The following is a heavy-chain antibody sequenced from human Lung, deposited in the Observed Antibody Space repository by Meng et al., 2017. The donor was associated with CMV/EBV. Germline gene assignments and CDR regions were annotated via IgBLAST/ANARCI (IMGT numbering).Heavy chain of an antibody. D-gene: IGHD6-19*01. Sequence: QLQLVQSGAEVKKPGASVRVSCKASGYTFTNHGISWIRQAPGQGLEWMGWISCYNGDTNYAQKLQGRVTMTTDTSTNTAYMDLRGLRSDDTAVHYCARDPSNTSGRYAYFDYWGQGTLVTVSS. CDR3: ARDPSNTSGRYAYFDY. CDR1: GYTFTNHG. CDR2: ISCYNGDT. V-gene: IGHV1-18*01. J-gene: IGHJ4*02.